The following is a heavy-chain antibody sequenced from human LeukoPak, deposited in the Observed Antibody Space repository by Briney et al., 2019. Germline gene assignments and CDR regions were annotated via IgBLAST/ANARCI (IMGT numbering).Heavy chain of an antibody. D-gene: IGHD3-22*01. CDR2: MNPNSGNT. CDR1: GYTFTSYD. J-gene: IGHJ4*02. V-gene: IGHV1-8*01. Sequence: ASVKVSCKASGYTFTSYDINWVRQATGQGLEWTGWMNPNSGNTGYAQKFQGRVTMTRNTSISTAYMELSSLRSEDTAVYYCARITMIEGGLRSWGQGTLVTVSS. CDR3: ARITMIEGGLRS.